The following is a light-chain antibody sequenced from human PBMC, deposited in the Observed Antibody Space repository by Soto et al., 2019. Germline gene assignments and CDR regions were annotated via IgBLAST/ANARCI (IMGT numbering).Light chain of an antibody. Sequence: QSVLTQPASVSGSPGQSITISCTGTSTDVGNYNLVSWYQQHPGKAPKLMIHEGSKRPSGVSNRFSGSKSGNTASLTISGLQAEDEADYYCCSYAGSSTFVIFGGGTKLTVL. CDR2: EGS. V-gene: IGLV2-23*03. J-gene: IGLJ2*01. CDR1: STDVGNYNL. CDR3: CSYAGSSTFVI.